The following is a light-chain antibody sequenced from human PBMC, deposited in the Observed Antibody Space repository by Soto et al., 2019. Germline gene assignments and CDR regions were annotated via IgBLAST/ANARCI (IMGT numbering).Light chain of an antibody. CDR2: EVN. CDR3: SSYAGTNAVL. J-gene: IGLJ3*02. V-gene: IGLV2-8*01. CDR1: SSDVGDYNY. Sequence: QSALTQPPSASGSTGQSVTISCTGTSSDVGDYNYVSWYQQHPGKSPTLIIYEVNKRPSGVPDRFSASKTSNTSSLTVSGLQAEDEADYYCSSYAGTNAVLFGGATKVTV.